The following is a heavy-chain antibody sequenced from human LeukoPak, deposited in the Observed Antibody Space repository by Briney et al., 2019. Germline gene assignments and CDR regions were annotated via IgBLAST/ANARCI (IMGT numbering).Heavy chain of an antibody. CDR1: GYTFTSYD. CDR2: MNPNSGNT. V-gene: IGHV1-8*01. J-gene: IGHJ4*02. D-gene: IGHD6-13*01. Sequence: ASVKVSCKASGYTFTSYDIHWVRQATGQGLEWMGWMNPNSGNTGYAQKFQGRVTMTRNTSISTAYMELSSLRSEDTAVYYCARAGGSWYRYYFDYWGQGTLVTVSS. CDR3: ARAGGSWYRYYFDY.